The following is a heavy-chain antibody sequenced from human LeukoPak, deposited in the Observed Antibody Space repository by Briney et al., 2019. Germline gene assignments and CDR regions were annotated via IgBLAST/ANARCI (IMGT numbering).Heavy chain of an antibody. Sequence: SETLSLTCAVCGGSFSGYYWSWIRQPPGKGLEWIGEINRSGSTNYNPSLKSRVTISVDTSKNQFSLKLSSVTAADTAVYYCARGGGWLNWFDPWGQGTLVTVSS. CDR1: GGSFSGYY. V-gene: IGHV4-34*01. CDR2: INRSGST. J-gene: IGHJ5*02. CDR3: ARGGGWLNWFDP. D-gene: IGHD6-19*01.